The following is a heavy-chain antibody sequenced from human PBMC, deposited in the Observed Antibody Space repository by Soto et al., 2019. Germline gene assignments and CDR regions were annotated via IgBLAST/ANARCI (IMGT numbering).Heavy chain of an antibody. V-gene: IGHV2-5*01. CDR1: GFSLSNNGVG. CDR3: AHRRHGDYDY. J-gene: IGHJ4*02. CDR2: IYWNDDK. Sequence: QITLKESGPTLVKPTQTLTLTCTFSGFSLSNNGVGVGWIRQPPGKALEWLALIYWNDDKRYSPSLKSRLTITKDTSKNQVVLTMTNMDSVDTATYYFAHRRHGDYDYWGQGTLITVSS. D-gene: IGHD4-17*01.